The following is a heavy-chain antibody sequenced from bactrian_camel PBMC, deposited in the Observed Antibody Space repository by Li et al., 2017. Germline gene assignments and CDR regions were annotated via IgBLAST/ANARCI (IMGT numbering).Heavy chain of an antibody. Sequence: HVQLVESGGGSVQAGGSLRLSCAASGYTRTSYCMGWFRQAPGKEREGVATIDSDGSTSYADSVKGRFAISRDKSDDTVYLEMLDLKPEDTAMYRCNTRGTGCVWTAGDRRFQPGPLGSWGQGTQVTVS. V-gene: IGHV3S53*01. CDR1: GYTRTSYC. CDR3: NTRGTGCVWTAGDRRFQPGPLGS. CDR2: IDSDGST. D-gene: IGHD5*01. J-gene: IGHJ4*01.